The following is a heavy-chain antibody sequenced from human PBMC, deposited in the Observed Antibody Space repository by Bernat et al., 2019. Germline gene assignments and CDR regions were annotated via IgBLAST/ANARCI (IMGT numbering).Heavy chain of an antibody. D-gene: IGHD3-3*01. CDR2: IKRKSDGGTT. V-gene: IGHV3-15*01. J-gene: IGHJ5*02. CDR3: TTSLIFGVVSS. CDR1: GFTFSNAW. Sequence: EVELVESGGGLVKPGGSPRLSCAASGFTFSNAWMTWVRQAPGKGLEWVGLIKRKSDGGTTDYAAPVKGRFTISRDDSKNTLYLQMNSLKSEDTGMYYCTTSLIFGVVSSWGQGTLVTVSS.